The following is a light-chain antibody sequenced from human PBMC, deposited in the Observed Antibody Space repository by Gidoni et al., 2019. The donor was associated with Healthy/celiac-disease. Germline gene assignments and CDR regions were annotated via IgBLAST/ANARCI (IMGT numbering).Light chain of an antibody. CDR1: KLGDKY. Sequence: SYELTQQPSVSVSPGQTASITCSGDKLGDKYACWYQQKPGQSPVLVIYQDSKRSSGIPERFSGSNSGNTATLTISGTQAMDEADYYCQAWDSSVVFGGGTKLTVL. CDR3: QAWDSSVV. V-gene: IGLV3-1*01. J-gene: IGLJ2*01. CDR2: QDS.